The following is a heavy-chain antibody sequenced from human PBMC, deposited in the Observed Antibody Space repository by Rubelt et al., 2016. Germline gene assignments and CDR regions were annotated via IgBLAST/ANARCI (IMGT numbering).Heavy chain of an antibody. J-gene: IGHJ3*02. Sequence: FTFSSYAMHWVRQAPGKGLEYVSAISSNGGSTYYADSVKGRFTISRDNSKNTLYLQMSSLRAEATAVYYCVSRYYDFWSGKGNDAFDIWGQGTMVTVSS. CDR2: ISSNGGST. CDR1: FTFSSYA. CDR3: VSRYYDFWSGKGNDAFDI. V-gene: IGHV3-64D*09. D-gene: IGHD3-3*01.